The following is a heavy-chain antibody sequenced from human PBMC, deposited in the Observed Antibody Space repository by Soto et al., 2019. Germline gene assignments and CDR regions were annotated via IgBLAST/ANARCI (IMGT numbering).Heavy chain of an antibody. CDR3: ARVRRLRTARGSDV. V-gene: IGHV4-34*01. J-gene: IGHJ6*02. CDR1: GGSFSGYY. Sequence: QVQLQQWGAGLLKPSETLSLTCAVYGGSFSGYYWSWIRQPPGKGLEWIGEINHSGSTNYNPSLKSRVTISVDTSKNQFSLKLSSVTAADTAVYYCARVRRLRTARGSDVWGQGTTVTVSS. D-gene: IGHD4-17*01. CDR2: INHSGST.